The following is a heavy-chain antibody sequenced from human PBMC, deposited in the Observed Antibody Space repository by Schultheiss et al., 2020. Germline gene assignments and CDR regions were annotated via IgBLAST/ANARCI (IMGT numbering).Heavy chain of an antibody. CDR2: IYYSGST. V-gene: IGHV4-61*01. CDR1: GGSISSSSYY. Sequence: SETLSLTCTVSGGSISSSSYYWSWIRQPPGKGLEWIGYIYYSGSTNYNPSLKSRVTISVDTSKNQFSLKLSSVTAADTAVYYCARAPLAFWSGYSYYYYYMDVWGKGTTVTVSS. J-gene: IGHJ6*03. CDR3: ARAPLAFWSGYSYYYYYMDV. D-gene: IGHD3-3*01.